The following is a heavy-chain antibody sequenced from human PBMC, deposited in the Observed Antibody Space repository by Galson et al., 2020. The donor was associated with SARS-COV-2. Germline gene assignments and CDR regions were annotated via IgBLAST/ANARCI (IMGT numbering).Heavy chain of an antibody. V-gene: IGHV5-51*01. CDR3: ARRADVGGLLHSFDI. Sequence: GGSLRLSCKGSGYSFDIHWIGWVRQMPGKGLEWMGSIFPGDSDITYSPSFEGQVTIPTDKSISTAYLQWSSLRASDTAMYYCARRADVGGLLHSFDIWGQGKMVTVSS. CDR1: GYSFDIHW. J-gene: IGHJ3*02. D-gene: IGHD2-15*01. CDR2: IFPGDSDI.